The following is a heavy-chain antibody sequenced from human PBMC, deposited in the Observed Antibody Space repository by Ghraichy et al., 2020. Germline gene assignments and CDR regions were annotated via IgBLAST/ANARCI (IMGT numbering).Heavy chain of an antibody. J-gene: IGHJ4*02. Sequence: GESLNISCAASGFTVSSDYMTWVRQAPGKGLEWVSVIYSGGSTYYAESVKGRFTISRDNSKNMLFLQMNSLRVEDTAVYFCARGFWSGYYSLGNWGQGTLVTVSS. CDR3: ARGFWSGYYSLGN. CDR1: GFTVSSDY. D-gene: IGHD3-3*01. CDR2: IYSGGST. V-gene: IGHV3-66*01.